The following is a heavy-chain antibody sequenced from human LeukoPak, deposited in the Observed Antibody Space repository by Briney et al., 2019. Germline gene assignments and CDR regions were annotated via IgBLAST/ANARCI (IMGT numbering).Heavy chain of an antibody. Sequence: GALRLSCAASGFTFSSYEMNWVRQAPGKRLGWVSYISSSGSTIYYADSVKGRFTISRDNAKNSLYLQMNSLRAEDTAVYYCARADPIAAAADYWGQGTLVTVSS. CDR1: GFTFSSYE. V-gene: IGHV3-48*03. D-gene: IGHD6-13*01. CDR3: ARADPIAAAADY. J-gene: IGHJ4*02. CDR2: ISSSGSTI.